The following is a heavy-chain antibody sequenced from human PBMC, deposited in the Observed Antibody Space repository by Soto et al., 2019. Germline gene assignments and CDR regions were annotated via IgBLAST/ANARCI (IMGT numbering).Heavy chain of an antibody. CDR1: GYSFTGYY. CDR2: INPDSGAT. J-gene: IGHJ4*02. V-gene: IGHV1-2*02. CDR3: ARGDYGTAGYSFPYFDY. D-gene: IGHD3-9*01. Sequence: HEHLVQSGAEVKRPGASLKVSCKASGYSFTGYYIHWVRQAPGQGLEWMGWINPDSGATNYAQNFKGRVTLTSDTSISTASMDLTSLTSDDTDVYYCARGDYGTAGYSFPYFDYWGQGTLVIVSS.